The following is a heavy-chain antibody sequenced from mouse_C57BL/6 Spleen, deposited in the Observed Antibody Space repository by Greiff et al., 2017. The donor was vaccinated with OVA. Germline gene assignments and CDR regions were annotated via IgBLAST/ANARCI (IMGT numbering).Heavy chain of an antibody. V-gene: IGHV1-7*01. CDR3: ARGDGSSSWFAY. CDR1: GYTFTSYW. J-gene: IGHJ3*01. D-gene: IGHD1-1*01. CDR2: INPSSGYN. Sequence: VQLQQSGAELAKPGASVKLSCKASGYTFTSYWMHWVKQRPGQGLEWIGYINPSSGYNKYNQKFKDKATLTADKSSSTAYMQLSSLTYEDSAVDDGARGDGSSSWFAYWGQGTLVTVSA.